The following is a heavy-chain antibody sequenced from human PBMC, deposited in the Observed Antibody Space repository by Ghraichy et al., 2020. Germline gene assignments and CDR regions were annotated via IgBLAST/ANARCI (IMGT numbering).Heavy chain of an antibody. J-gene: IGHJ4*02. D-gene: IGHD2-2*01. CDR2: ISGSGVNT. Sequence: GGSLRLSCAASGFTFSNYAISWVRQAPGKGLEWVSTISGSGVNTFYADSVRGRFTISGDNSKNTLHLQMNSLRAEDTALYYCAKDGIVVVSAAMPFHKPNFDNWGQGTLVTVSS. CDR1: GFTFSNYA. CDR3: AKDGIVVVSAAMPFHKPNFDN. V-gene: IGHV3-23*01.